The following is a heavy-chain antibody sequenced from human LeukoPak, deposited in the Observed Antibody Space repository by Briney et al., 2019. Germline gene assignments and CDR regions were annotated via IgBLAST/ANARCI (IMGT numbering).Heavy chain of an antibody. CDR1: GFTFNSFA. Sequence: GGSLRLSCAASGFTFNSFAMYWVRQAPGKGLEWVSSISGSDGTSHYADFVKGRFTISRDNSKNTLYLQMNSLRAEDTAAYYCAKSLGVGGYTRYKGFDQWGQGTLV. CDR3: AKSLGVGGYTRYKGFDQ. CDR2: ISGSDGTS. D-gene: IGHD3-16*02. V-gene: IGHV3-23*01. J-gene: IGHJ4*02.